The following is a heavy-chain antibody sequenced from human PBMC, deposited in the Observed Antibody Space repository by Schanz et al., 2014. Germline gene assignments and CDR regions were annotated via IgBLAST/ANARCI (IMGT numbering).Heavy chain of an antibody. CDR1: GFTFSTYA. V-gene: IGHV3-23*04. Sequence: VQVVQSGGTLVRPGGSLRLSCAASGFTFSTYAMAWVRQAPGKGLEWVSSINAGGDSTYYADSVKGRFTVSRDSSKNTLYLQINSLRPEDTAVYYCVRVSFADPRLYRGMDRDIDYWGQGTLVTVSS. CDR2: INAGGDST. D-gene: IGHD5-18*01. J-gene: IGHJ4*02. CDR3: VRVSFADPRLYRGMDRDIDY.